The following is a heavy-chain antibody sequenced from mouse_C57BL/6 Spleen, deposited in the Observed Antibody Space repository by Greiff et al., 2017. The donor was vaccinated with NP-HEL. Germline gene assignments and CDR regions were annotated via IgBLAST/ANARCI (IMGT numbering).Heavy chain of an antibody. J-gene: IGHJ4*01. CDR2: IRLKSDNYAT. Sequence: EVKVEESGGGLVQPGGSMKLSCVASGFTFSNYWMNWVRQSPEKGLEWVAQIRLKSDNYATHYAESVKGRFTISRDDSKSSVYLQMNNLRAEDTGIYYCTAGSSYAMDYWGQGTSVTVAS. CDR1: GFTFSNYW. D-gene: IGHD1-1*01. V-gene: IGHV6-3*01. CDR3: TAGSSYAMDY.